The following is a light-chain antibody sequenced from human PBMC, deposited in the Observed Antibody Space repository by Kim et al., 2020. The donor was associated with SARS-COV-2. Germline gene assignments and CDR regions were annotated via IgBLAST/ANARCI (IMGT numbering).Light chain of an antibody. V-gene: IGLV1-40*01. CDR2: GNS. CDR1: SSNIGAGYD. CDR3: QSYDSSLNWV. Sequence: GQRVTISCTGSSSNIGAGYDVHWYQQLPGTAPKLLIYGNSNRPSGVPDRFSGSKSGTSASLAITGLQAEDEADYYCQSYDSSLNWVFDGGTQLTVL. J-gene: IGLJ3*02.